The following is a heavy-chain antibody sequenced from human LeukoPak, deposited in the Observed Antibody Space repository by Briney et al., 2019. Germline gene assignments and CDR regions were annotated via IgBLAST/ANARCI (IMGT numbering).Heavy chain of an antibody. CDR1: GYTLTDFA. CDR3: ATGYYSGGICYGASSEFDP. V-gene: IGHV1-24*01. D-gene: IGHD2-15*01. CDR2: FDTDVGET. Sequence: ASVKVSCKVSGYTLTDFAMRWVRQAPGKGLAWMGGFDTDVGETIYAQKFQGRVTMTDDTSTDTAYMELSSLRSEDTAVYYCATGYYSGGICYGASSEFDPWGKGTLVPVSS. J-gene: IGHJ5*02.